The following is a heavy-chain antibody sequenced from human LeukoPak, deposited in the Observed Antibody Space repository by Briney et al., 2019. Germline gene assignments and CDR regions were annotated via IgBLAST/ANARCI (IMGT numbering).Heavy chain of an antibody. CDR3: AKDIGFSSWYHDAFDI. CDR1: GFTFSSYA. Sequence: GGSLRLSGAASGFTFSSYAMSWVRQAPGKGLEWVSAISGSGGSTYYADSVKGRFTISRDNSKNTLYLQMNSLRAEDTAVYYCAKDIGFSSWYHDAFDIWGQGTMVTVSS. J-gene: IGHJ3*02. D-gene: IGHD6-13*01. V-gene: IGHV3-23*01. CDR2: ISGSGGST.